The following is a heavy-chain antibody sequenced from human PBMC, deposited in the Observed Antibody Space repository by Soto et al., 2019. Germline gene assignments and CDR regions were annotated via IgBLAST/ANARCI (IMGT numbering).Heavy chain of an antibody. V-gene: IGHV4-59*01. J-gene: IGHJ4*02. D-gene: IGHD6-13*01. CDR1: GDSISSDY. CDR2: IYYTGNT. Sequence: PSETLSLTCTVSGDSISSDYWTWIRQPPGQGLEWIGYIYYTGNTNYNPSLKSRVTISVDSSKNQFFMKLSSVTAADTAVYYCARTAGSWYLRYYFDYWGQGALGPVSP. CDR3: ARTAGSWYLRYYFDY.